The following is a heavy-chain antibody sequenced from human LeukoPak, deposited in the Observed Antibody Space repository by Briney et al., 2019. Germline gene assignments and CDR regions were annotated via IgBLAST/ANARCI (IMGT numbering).Heavy chain of an antibody. D-gene: IGHD5-18*01. CDR3: ARGRRYSYGPSYYYYYMDV. CDR2: IYHSGST. Sequence: SETLSLTCTVSGGSISSGGYYWSWIRQPPGKGLEWIGYIYHSGSTYYNPSLKSRVTISVDRSKNQFSLKLSSVTAADTAVYYCARGRRYSYGPSYYYYYMDVWGKGTTVTVSS. J-gene: IGHJ6*03. V-gene: IGHV4-30-2*01. CDR1: GGSISSGGYY.